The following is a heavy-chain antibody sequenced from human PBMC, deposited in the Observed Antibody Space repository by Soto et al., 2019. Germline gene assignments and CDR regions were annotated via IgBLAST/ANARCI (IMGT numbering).Heavy chain of an antibody. CDR1: GYTFISYY. CDR2: INPSGSIT. CDR3: ASPIGGSYNAFDI. Sequence: ASVKVSCKASGYTFISYYMHWVRQAPGQGLQWMGIINPSGSITTYAQKFQGRVTMTRDTSTSTAYMELSSLTSDDTAVYYCASPIGGSYNAFDIWGQGTMVTVSS. J-gene: IGHJ3*02. V-gene: IGHV1-46*01. D-gene: IGHD1-26*01.